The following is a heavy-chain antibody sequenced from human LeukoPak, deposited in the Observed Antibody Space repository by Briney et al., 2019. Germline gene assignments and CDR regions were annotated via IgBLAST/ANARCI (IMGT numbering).Heavy chain of an antibody. V-gene: IGHV3-23*01. CDR2: ISGSGGST. Sequence: GGSLRLSCAASGFTFSSYAMSWVRQAPGKGLEWVSAISGSGGSTYYADSVKGGFTISRDNSKNTLYLQMNSLRAEDTAVYYCARRRRIVGATTPTYFDYWGQGTLVTVSS. CDR3: ARRRRIVGATTPTYFDY. CDR1: GFTFSSYA. D-gene: IGHD1-26*01. J-gene: IGHJ4*02.